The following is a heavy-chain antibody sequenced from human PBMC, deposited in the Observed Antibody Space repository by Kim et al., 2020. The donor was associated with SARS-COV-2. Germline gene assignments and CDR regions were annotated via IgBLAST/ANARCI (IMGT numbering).Heavy chain of an antibody. V-gene: IGHV3-53*01. J-gene: IGHJ4*02. D-gene: IGHD6-13*01. Sequence: GGSLRLSCAASGFTVSSNYMSWVRQAPGKGLEWVSVIYSGGSTYYADSVKGRFTISRDNSKNTLYLQMNSLRAEDTAVYYCAGDPAGLREKDFDYWGQGTLVTVSS. CDR2: IYSGGST. CDR1: GFTVSSNY. CDR3: AGDPAGLREKDFDY.